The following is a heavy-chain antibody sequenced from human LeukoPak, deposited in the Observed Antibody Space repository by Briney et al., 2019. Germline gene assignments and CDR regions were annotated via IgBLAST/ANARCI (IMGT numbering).Heavy chain of an antibody. J-gene: IGHJ6*03. CDR1: GFTFSSYG. CDR3: ARGDYYYYYYYIDV. V-gene: IGHV3-23*01. CDR2: IRSSGDST. Sequence: GGTLRLSCAASGFTFSSYGMSWVRQAPGKGLEWVSGIRSSGDSTYYADSVKGRFTISRDNSKNTLYLKINSLRAEDTAVYYCARGDYYYYYYYIDVWGKGTTVTVSS.